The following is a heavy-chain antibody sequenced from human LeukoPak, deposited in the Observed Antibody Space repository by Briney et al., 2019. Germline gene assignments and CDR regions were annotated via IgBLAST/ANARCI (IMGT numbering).Heavy chain of an antibody. J-gene: IGHJ4*02. CDR3: AREGSTTVTTVELGY. Sequence: PGRSLRLSCAASGFTFSSYAMHWVRQAPGKGLEWVAVISYDGSNKYYADSVKGRFTISRDNSKNTLYLQMNSLRAEDMAVYYCAREGSTTVTTVELGYWGQGTLVTVSS. V-gene: IGHV3-30*01. CDR1: GFTFSSYA. D-gene: IGHD4-11*01. CDR2: ISYDGSNK.